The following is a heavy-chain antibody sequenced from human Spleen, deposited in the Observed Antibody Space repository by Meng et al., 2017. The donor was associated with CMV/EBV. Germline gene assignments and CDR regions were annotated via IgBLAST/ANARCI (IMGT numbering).Heavy chain of an antibody. J-gene: IGHJ3*01. CDR2: IYPGDSDT. CDR3: ARSAARHDAVDF. CDR1: GYSFTSYW. V-gene: IGHV5-51*01. Sequence: KVSCKASGYSFTSYWIGWVRQMPGKGLEWMGIIYPGDSDTRYSPSLQGQVTISADKSINTAYLQWSSLKPSDTAMYFCARSAARHDAVDFWGQGTVVTVSS. D-gene: IGHD6-25*01.